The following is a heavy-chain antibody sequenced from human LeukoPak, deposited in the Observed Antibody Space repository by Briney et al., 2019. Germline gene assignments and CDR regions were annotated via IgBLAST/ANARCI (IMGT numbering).Heavy chain of an antibody. V-gene: IGHV3-74*01. D-gene: IGHD3-10*01. CDR1: GFTFSSYW. CDR3: VRESRTDYYGDF. Sequence: GGSLRLSCAATGFTFSSYWMHWVRQVPGKGLVWVSRIKSDGSSTSYADSVKGRFTMSRDNAKNTLYLQMNSLRAEDTAVYYCVRESRTDYYGDFWGQGTLVTVSS. CDR2: IKSDGSST. J-gene: IGHJ4*02.